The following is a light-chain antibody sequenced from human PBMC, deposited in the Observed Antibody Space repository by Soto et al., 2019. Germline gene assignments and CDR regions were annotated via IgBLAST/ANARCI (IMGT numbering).Light chain of an antibody. Sequence: QLVLTQPPSVSGAPGQRVTISCTGSSSNIGAGYDVHWYQQLPGTAPRLLIYGNSQRPSGVPDRFSGSQSGASASLAITGLQAEDEADYYCQSYDSSLSGSRVFGPGTKLTVL. CDR1: SSNIGAGYD. CDR2: GNS. V-gene: IGLV1-40*01. J-gene: IGLJ1*01. CDR3: QSYDSSLSGSRV.